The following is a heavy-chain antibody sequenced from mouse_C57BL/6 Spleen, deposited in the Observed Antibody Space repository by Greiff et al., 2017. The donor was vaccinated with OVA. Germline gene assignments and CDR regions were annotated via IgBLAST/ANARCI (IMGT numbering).Heavy chain of an antibody. CDR1: GYTFTSYW. D-gene: IGHD1-1*01. CDR3: AIYYGSSFDY. J-gene: IGHJ2*01. V-gene: IGHV1-64*01. Sequence: QVQLQQPGAELVKPGASVKLSCKASGYTFTSYWMHWVKQRPGQGLEWIGMIHPTSGSTNYNEKFNSKATLTVDKSSSTAYMQLSSLTSEDSAVYYCAIYYGSSFDYWGQGTTLTVAS. CDR2: IHPTSGST.